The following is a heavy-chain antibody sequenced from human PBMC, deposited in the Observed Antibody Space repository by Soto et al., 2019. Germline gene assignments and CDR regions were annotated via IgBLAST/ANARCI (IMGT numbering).Heavy chain of an antibody. Sequence: GGSLRLSCVASGFTFNKYALAWVRQAPGKGLEWVSAISGSVASTYDADSVKGRLTISRDNSNNTLYLQMNSLRAEHTAVYYCAKTPRVITVISYFEHGVHGTPVTVSS. V-gene: IGHV3-23*01. CDR3: AKTPRVITVISYFEH. CDR1: GFTFNKYA. CDR2: ISGSVAST. D-gene: IGHD2-21*01. J-gene: IGHJ4*01.